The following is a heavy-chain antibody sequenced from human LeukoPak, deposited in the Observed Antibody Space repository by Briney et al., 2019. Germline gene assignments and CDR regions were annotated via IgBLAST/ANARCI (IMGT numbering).Heavy chain of an antibody. J-gene: IGHJ6*02. CDR2: IRNKARSYTT. CDR3: TGGRSDRGYYGFDV. CDR1: GFSFSDHY. V-gene: IGHV3-72*01. Sequence: PGGSLRLSCAASGFSFSDHYMDWVRQAPGQGLEWVGRIRNKARSYTTEYAASVTGRFIISRDDSKNSLYLQMNSLTIGDTAVYYCTGGRSDRGYYGFDVWGQGTTVIVSS.